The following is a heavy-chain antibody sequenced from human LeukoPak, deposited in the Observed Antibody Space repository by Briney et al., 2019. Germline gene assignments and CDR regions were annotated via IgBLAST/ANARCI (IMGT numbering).Heavy chain of an antibody. J-gene: IGHJ5*02. Sequence: TSETLSLTCTVSGGSISTYYWSWIRQPPGKTLEWIGYIYYSGNTDYNPSLKSRVTISVDTSKNQFSLKLSSVTAADTAVYYCARHKWFDPWGQGTLVTVSS. CDR3: ARHKWFDP. CDR1: GGSISTYY. CDR2: IYYSGNT. V-gene: IGHV4-59*08.